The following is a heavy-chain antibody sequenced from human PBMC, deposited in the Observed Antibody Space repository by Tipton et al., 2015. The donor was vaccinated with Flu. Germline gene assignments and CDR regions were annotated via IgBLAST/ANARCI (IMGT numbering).Heavy chain of an antibody. J-gene: IGHJ3*02. V-gene: IGHV3-48*03. CDR3: ARGGHCDSTICYRFNAFDI. CDR1: GFTFSSYE. D-gene: IGHD2-2*01. Sequence: SLRLSCEASGFTFSSYEMNWVRQAPGKGLEWVSHISSGSSTKYYADSVKGRFTVSRDSAENSLYLQMNSLRAEDTAVYYCARGGHCDSTICYRFNAFDIWGQGTMVTVSS. CDR2: ISSGSSTK.